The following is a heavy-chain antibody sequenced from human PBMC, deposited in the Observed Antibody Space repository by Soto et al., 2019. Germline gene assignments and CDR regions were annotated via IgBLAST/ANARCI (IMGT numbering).Heavy chain of an antibody. Sequence: GGSLRLSCAASGFTFSDHYMDWVRQAPGKGLEWVGRTRNKANSYTTEYAASVKGRFTISRDDSKNSLYLQMNSLKTEDTAVYYCARGLSATIYYYDGMDVWGQGTTVTVSS. CDR3: ARGLSATIYYYDGMDV. V-gene: IGHV3-72*01. CDR2: TRNKANSYTT. CDR1: GFTFSDHY. D-gene: IGHD1-26*01. J-gene: IGHJ6*02.